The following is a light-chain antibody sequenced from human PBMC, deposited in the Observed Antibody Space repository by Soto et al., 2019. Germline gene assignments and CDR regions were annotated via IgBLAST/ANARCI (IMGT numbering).Light chain of an antibody. Sequence: DIQMTQSPSILSASVGDRVTITCRASRDISSWLAWYQQKPRKVPKLLIYKASSLESGVPSRFSGSGSGTEFTLTISSLQPEDFATYYCQQYNSDSYSFGQGTKVEIK. CDR2: KAS. CDR1: RDISSW. CDR3: QQYNSDSYS. V-gene: IGKV1-5*03. J-gene: IGKJ2*03.